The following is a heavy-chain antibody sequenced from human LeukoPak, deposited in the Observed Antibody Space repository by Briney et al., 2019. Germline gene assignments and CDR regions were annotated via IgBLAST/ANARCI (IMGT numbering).Heavy chain of an antibody. V-gene: IGHV3-23*01. D-gene: IGHD1-1*01. CDR3: AKKAGNYYYYYYMDV. CDR2: ISGTGGST. CDR1: GFSYITYA. Sequence: GGSLRLSCAASGFSYITYAMSWVRQAPGKGLDWVSAISGTGGSTYYADSVKGRFTISRDNSKNTLYLQMNSLRAEDTAVYNCAKKAGNYYYYYYMDVWGKGTTVTVSS. J-gene: IGHJ6*03.